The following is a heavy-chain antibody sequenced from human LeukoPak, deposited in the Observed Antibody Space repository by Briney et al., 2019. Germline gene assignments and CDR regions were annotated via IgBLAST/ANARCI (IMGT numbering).Heavy chain of an antibody. CDR1: GYTFTSYY. Sequence: SVKVSCKASGYTFTSYYMHWVRQARGQRLEWIGWIVVGSGNTNYAQKFQERVTITRDMSTSTAYMELSSLRSEDTAVYYCAADSGSDYYYYMDVWGKGTTVTISS. J-gene: IGHJ6*03. CDR2: IVVGSGNT. CDR3: AADSGSDYYYYMDV. V-gene: IGHV1-58*02. D-gene: IGHD3-10*01.